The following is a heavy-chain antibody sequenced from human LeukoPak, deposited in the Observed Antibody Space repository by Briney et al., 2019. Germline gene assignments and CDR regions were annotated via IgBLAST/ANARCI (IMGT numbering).Heavy chain of an antibody. D-gene: IGHD6-6*01. V-gene: IGHV3-23*01. CDR3: AKSSRRYSSSPYGMDV. J-gene: IGHJ6*02. CDR2: ISGSGGST. Sequence: GPSLRLSCAASGFTFSSYAMSWVRQAPGKGLEWVSAISGSGGSTYYADSVKGRFTISRDNSKNTLYLQMNSLRAEDTAVYYCAKSSRRYSSSPYGMDVWGQGTTVTVSS. CDR1: GFTFSSYA.